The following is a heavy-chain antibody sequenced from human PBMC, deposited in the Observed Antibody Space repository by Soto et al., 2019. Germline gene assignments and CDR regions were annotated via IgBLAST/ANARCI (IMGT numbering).Heavy chain of an antibody. CDR3: ARDPGDGYDIGY. D-gene: IGHD5-12*01. CDR1: GGSFSGYY. J-gene: IGHJ4*02. CDR2: INHSGST. Sequence: PSETLSLTCAVYGGSFSGYYWSRIRQPPGKGLEWIGEINHSGSTNYNPSLKSRVTISVDTSKNQFSLKLSSVTAADTAVYYCARDPGDGYDIGYWGQGTLVTVSP. V-gene: IGHV4-34*09.